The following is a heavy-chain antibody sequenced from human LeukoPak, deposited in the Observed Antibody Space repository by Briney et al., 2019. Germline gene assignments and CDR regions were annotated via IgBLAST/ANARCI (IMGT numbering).Heavy chain of an antibody. Sequence: GGSLRLSCAASGFTFNYYGMHWVRQAPGKGLEWISHITWSGSTIFYADSVKGRFTISRDSAKNSLYLQMSSLRDEDTAVYHCARDAGNSGYGMDVWGQGTTVTVSS. V-gene: IGHV3-48*02. D-gene: IGHD5-12*01. CDR2: ITWSGSTI. CDR1: GFTFNYYG. CDR3: ARDAGNSGYGMDV. J-gene: IGHJ6*02.